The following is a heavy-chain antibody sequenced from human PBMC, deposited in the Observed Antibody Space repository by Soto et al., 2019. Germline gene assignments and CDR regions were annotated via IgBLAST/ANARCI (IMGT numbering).Heavy chain of an antibody. CDR3: ATEAYVDTAMVTGYYGMDV. V-gene: IGHV1-3*01. D-gene: IGHD5-18*01. Sequence: ASVKVSCKASGYTFTGDAMHWVRQAPGQRLEWMGWINAGNGNTKYSQKFQGRVTITRDTSASTAYMELSSLGSEDTAVYYCATEAYVDTAMVTGYYGMDVWGQGTTVTVSS. CDR2: INAGNGNT. CDR1: GYTFTGDA. J-gene: IGHJ6*02.